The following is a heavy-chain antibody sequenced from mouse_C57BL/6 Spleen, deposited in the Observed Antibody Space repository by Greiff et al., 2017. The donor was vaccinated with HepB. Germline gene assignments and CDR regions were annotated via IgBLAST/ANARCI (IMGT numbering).Heavy chain of an antibody. CDR2: INPSSGYT. CDR3: ARAYGNSEAWFAY. J-gene: IGHJ3*01. V-gene: IGHV1-7*01. D-gene: IGHD2-1*01. CDR1: GYTFTSYW. Sequence: QVQLKQSGAELAKPGASVKLSCKASGYTFTSYWMHWVKQRTGQGLEWIGYINPSSGYTKYNQKFKDKATVTADKSSSTAYMQLSSLTYEDSAVYYCARAYGNSEAWFAYWGQGTLVTVSA.